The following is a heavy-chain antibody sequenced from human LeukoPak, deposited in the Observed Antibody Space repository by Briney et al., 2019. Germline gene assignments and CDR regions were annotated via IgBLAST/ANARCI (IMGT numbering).Heavy chain of an antibody. V-gene: IGHV3-64*01. CDR2: ISSNGGST. CDR1: GFTFSSYA. Sequence: GGSLRLSCAASGFTFSSYAMHWVRQAPGKGLEYVSAISSNGGSTYYANSVKGRFTISRDNSKNTLYLQMGSLRAEDMAVYYCARAAAARLYYYYYMDVWGKGTTVAVSS. D-gene: IGHD6-6*01. CDR3: ARAAAARLYYYYYMDV. J-gene: IGHJ6*03.